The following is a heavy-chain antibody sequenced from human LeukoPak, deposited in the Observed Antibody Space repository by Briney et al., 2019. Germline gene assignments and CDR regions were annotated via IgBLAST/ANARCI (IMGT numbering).Heavy chain of an antibody. J-gene: IGHJ4*02. Sequence: SDPVSLLCSLWGGLNKRCYGIWLREPGGKAREWIGRIYTSGNTNYNPSLKSRVTMSVDTSKKQFSLKLSSVTAADTAVYYCARESATDFDYWGQGTLVTVSS. V-gene: IGHV4-4*07. D-gene: IGHD1-26*01. CDR2: IYTSGNT. CDR3: ARESATDFDY. CDR1: GGLNKRCY.